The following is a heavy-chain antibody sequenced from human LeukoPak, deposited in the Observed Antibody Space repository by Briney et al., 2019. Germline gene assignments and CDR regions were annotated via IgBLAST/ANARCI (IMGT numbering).Heavy chain of an antibody. V-gene: IGHV3-20*04. CDR3: AKARRDGYNGLYFDY. CDR2: INWNGGST. J-gene: IGHJ4*02. D-gene: IGHD5-24*01. Sequence: PGGSLRLSCAASGFTFDDYGMSWVRQAPGKGLEWVSGINWNGGSTGYADSVKGRFTISRDNAKNSLYLQMNSLRAEDTALYYCAKARRDGYNGLYFDYWGQGTLVTVSS. CDR1: GFTFDDYG.